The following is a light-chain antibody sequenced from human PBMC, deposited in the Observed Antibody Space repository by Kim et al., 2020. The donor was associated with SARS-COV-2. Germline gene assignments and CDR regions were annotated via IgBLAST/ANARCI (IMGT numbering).Light chain of an antibody. Sequence: DIQMTQSPSSLSPSVGDRVTITCRASQGISSWLAWYQQKPGQAPKSLIYAASSLHSGVPSRFGGSGSGTDFTLTISSLQPEDFAIYYCQQYNSYPITFGQGTRLEIK. CDR2: AAS. CDR1: QGISSW. CDR3: QQYNSYPIT. J-gene: IGKJ5*01. V-gene: IGKV1D-16*01.